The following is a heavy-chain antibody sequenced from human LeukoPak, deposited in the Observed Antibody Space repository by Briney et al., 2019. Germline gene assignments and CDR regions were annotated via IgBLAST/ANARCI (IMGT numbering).Heavy chain of an antibody. CDR1: GGSFSGYY. CDR3: ARLGGQLGYCSGGSCFWSPMGYYYYYMDV. V-gene: IGHV4-34*01. J-gene: IGHJ6*03. Sequence: SETLSLTCAVYGGSFSGYYWSWIRQPPGKGLEWIGEINHSGSTNYNPSLKSRVTISVDTSKNQFSLKLSSVTAADTAVYYCARLGGQLGYCSGGSCFWSPMGYYYYYMDVWGKGTTVTISS. CDR2: INHSGST. D-gene: IGHD2-15*01.